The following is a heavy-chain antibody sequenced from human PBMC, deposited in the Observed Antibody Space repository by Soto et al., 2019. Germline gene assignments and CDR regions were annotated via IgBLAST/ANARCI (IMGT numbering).Heavy chain of an antibody. V-gene: IGHV1-69*02. CDR2: IIPILGIA. Sequence: SVKVSCKASGGTFSSYTISWVRQAPGQGLEWMGRIIPILGIANYAQKFQGRVTITADKSTSTAYMELSSLRSEDTAVYYCARLHDYGDYDMEYNWFDPWGQGTLVTVSS. D-gene: IGHD4-17*01. CDR3: ARLHDYGDYDMEYNWFDP. J-gene: IGHJ5*02. CDR1: GGTFSSYT.